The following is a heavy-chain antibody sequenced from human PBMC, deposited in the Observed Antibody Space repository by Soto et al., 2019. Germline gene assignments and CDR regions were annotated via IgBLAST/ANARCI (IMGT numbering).Heavy chain of an antibody. D-gene: IGHD2-8*01. J-gene: IGHJ4*02. Sequence: PGGSLILSCASSGFTVSSYWMSWFRQAPGKGLEWVANIKQDGSEKYYVDSVKGRFTISRDNSKSTLYLHMDSLRADDTAVYYCALPMVGTSFFDYWGQGA. CDR2: IKQDGSEK. V-gene: IGHV3-7*03. CDR1: GFTVSSYW. CDR3: ALPMVGTSFFDY.